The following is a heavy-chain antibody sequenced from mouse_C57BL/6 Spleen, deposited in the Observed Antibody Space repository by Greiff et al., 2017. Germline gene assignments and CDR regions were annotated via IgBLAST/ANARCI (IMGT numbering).Heavy chain of an antibody. J-gene: IGHJ2*01. CDR1: GYAFSSSW. CDR3: ATLYYYGSSSDD. CDR2: IYPGVGDT. D-gene: IGHD1-1*01. Sequence: VQLQQSGPELVKPGASVKISCKASGYAFSSSWMTWVKQRPGKGLEGIGRIYPGVGDTNYNGKFKGKATLTADKAASTAYRQHSRRTSEDSAVYVCATLYYYGSSSDDWGQGTTLTVSS. V-gene: IGHV1-82*01.